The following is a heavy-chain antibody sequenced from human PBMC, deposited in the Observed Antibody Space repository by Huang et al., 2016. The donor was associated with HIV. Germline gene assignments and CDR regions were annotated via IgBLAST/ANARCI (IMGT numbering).Heavy chain of an antibody. D-gene: IGHD6-13*01. CDR2: VNTSGGCA. CDR3: AREGITPSGTEVSGFDF. V-gene: IGHV1-46*03. Sequence: QVQLVQSGAEVKKPGASVTISCKASGFSILIYYIHWVRQAPGQGLEWMGIVNTSGGCADYAQKFKGRVTMTRDTSTRTLYMELSSLRSEDTAVYYCAREGITPSGTEVSGFDFWGQGTPVSVSS. CDR1: GFSILIYY. J-gene: IGHJ5*01.